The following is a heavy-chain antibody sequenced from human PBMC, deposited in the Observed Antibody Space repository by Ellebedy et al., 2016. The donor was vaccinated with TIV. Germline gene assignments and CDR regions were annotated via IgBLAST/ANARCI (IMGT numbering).Heavy chain of an antibody. J-gene: IGHJ4*02. D-gene: IGHD1-20*01. CDR1: GFAFADYS. V-gene: IGHV3-48*02. CDR3: ARGALTGTTRYFDF. Sequence: PGGSLRLSCAASGFAFADYSMNWVRQTPGKGLEWISYITGRSNTMFYADSMEGRFTISRDNARSSLYLQMNSLRDEDTAVYYCARGALTGTTRYFDFWGQGTLVTVSS. CDR2: ITGRSNTM.